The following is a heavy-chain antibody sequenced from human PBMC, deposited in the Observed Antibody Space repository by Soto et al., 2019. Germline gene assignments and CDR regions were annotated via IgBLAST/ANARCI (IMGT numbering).Heavy chain of an antibody. CDR1: GFNFSNHW. D-gene: IGHD2-21*02. J-gene: IGHJ5*02. CDR3: ARESGDWPLNWFDP. V-gene: IGHV3-74*01. CDR2: TTSDGKSK. Sequence: PVGSLRLSCAASGFNFSNHWMHWVRQRPAEGLVWVSRTTSDGKSKAYAESVKGRFAISRDNAKNTLYLQMNGLTAEDTAVYYCARESGDWPLNWFDPWGQGTLVTVSS.